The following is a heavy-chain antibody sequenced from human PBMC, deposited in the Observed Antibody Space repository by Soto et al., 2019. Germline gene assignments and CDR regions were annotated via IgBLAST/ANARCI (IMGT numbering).Heavy chain of an antibody. J-gene: IGHJ4*02. D-gene: IGHD3-16*02. V-gene: IGHV3-7*01. Sequence: EVHLVESGGGLVQPGGSLRLSCTASGFTCSSYWMSWVRQTPGKGLEWVANMNQDGSEKYYVDSVKGRFAISRDNAKSSLYLQMNSLRAEDTAVYYCARGYRTFDWGQGTLVTVSS. CDR2: MNQDGSEK. CDR3: ARGYRTFD. CDR1: GFTCSSYW.